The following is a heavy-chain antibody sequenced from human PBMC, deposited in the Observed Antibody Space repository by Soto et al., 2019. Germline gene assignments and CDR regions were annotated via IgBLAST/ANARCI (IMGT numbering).Heavy chain of an antibody. CDR2: ISSDGSDK. CDR1: GFTFSSYG. Sequence: QVQLVESGGGVVQPGRSLRLSCAASGFTFSSYGMHWVRQAPGKGLEWVAVISSDGSDKYYADSVKGRFTISRDNSTNTLYVQLNRMRAEDPALYYCARDRLYRAGLIDVWDKGTTVTVSS. J-gene: IGHJ6*04. V-gene: IGHV3-30-3*01. D-gene: IGHD3-10*01. CDR3: ARDRLYRAGLIDV.